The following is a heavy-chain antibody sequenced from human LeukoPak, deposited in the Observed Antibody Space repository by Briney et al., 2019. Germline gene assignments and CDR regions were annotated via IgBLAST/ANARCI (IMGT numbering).Heavy chain of an antibody. V-gene: IGHV3-21*01. D-gene: IGHD3-22*01. CDR1: GFTFSSYS. CDR3: ASCYYDSSGYYYYAFDI. CDR2: ISSSSSYI. J-gene: IGHJ3*02. Sequence: KPGGSLRLSCAASGFTFSSYSMNWVRQAPGKGLECVSSISSSSSYIYYADSVKGRFTISRDNAKNSLYLQMNSLRAEDTAVYYCASCYYDSSGYYYYAFDIWGQGTMVTVSS.